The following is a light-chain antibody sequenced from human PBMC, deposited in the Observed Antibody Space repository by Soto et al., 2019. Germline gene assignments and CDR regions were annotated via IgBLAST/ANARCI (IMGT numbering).Light chain of an antibody. Sequence: QSVLTQPASVSGSPGQSITISCTGTTSDVGGYNYVSWYQQHPGKAPRVLIYEVSDRPSGISNRFSASKSGNTASLTISGLQAEDEADYYCSSYRSGSTYVFGSGTKLTVL. CDR1: TSDVGGYNY. CDR2: EVS. J-gene: IGLJ1*01. CDR3: SSYRSGSTYV. V-gene: IGLV2-14*01.